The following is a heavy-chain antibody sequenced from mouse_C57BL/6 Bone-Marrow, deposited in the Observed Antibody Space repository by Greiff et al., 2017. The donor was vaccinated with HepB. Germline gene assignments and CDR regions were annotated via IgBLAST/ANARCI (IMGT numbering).Heavy chain of an antibody. Sequence: QVQLQQPGAELVMPGASVKLSCKASGYTFTSYWMHWVKQRPGQSLEWIGEIDPSDSYTNYNQKFKGKSTLTVDKSSSTAYMQLSSLTSEDSAVYYCARRGITGTFAYWGQGTLVTVSA. CDR2: IDPSDSYT. D-gene: IGHD4-1*01. V-gene: IGHV1-69*01. CDR3: ARRGITGTFAY. J-gene: IGHJ3*01. CDR1: GYTFTSYW.